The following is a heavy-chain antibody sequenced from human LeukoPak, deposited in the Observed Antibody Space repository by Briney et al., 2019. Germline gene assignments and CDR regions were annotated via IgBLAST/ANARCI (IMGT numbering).Heavy chain of an antibody. D-gene: IGHD3-10*01. CDR1: GYSNSSGYY. Sequence: PSETLSLTCTVSGYSNSSGYYWGWLRPPPGKGLAWIGSIYHSGRTYYNPSLKSRVTISVDTSKNQFSLKLSSVTAADTAVYYCARDRGDYYGSGSYGTGFDYWGQGTLVTVSS. CDR3: ARDRGDYYGSGSYGTGFDY. V-gene: IGHV4-38-2*02. J-gene: IGHJ4*02. CDR2: IYHSGRT.